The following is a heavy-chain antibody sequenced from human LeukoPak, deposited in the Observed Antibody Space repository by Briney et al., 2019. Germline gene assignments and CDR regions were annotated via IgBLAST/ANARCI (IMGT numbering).Heavy chain of an antibody. D-gene: IGHD4-17*01. CDR3: ASWHGDYGPDFDY. V-gene: IGHV1-8*01. CDR2: MNPNSGNT. CDR1: GYTFTSYD. Sequence: ASVKVSCKASGYTFTSYDINWVRQATGQGLEWMGWMNPNSGNTGYAQKFQGRVTITADESTSTAYMELSSLRSEDTAVYYCASWHGDYGPDFDYWGQGTLVTVSS. J-gene: IGHJ4*02.